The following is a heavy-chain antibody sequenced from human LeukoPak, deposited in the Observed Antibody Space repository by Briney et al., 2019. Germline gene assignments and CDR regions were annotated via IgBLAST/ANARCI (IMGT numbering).Heavy chain of an antibody. CDR3: ARDRDYYGSGSYSPGADY. CDR2: INPSGGST. V-gene: IGHV1-46*01. CDR1: GYTFTSYY. D-gene: IGHD3-10*01. Sequence: ASVKVSCKASGYTFTSYYMHWVRQAPGQGLEWMGIINPSGGSTSYAQKFQGRVTMTRDTSTSTVYMELSSLRSEDTAVYYCARDRDYYGSGSYSPGADYWGQGTLVTVSS. J-gene: IGHJ4*02.